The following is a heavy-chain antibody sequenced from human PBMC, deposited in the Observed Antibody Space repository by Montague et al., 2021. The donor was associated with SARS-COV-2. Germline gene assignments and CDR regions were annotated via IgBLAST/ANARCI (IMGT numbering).Heavy chain of an antibody. J-gene: IGHJ4*02. V-gene: IGHV3-11*06. CDR1: GFTFSDYY. D-gene: IGHD6-25*01. Sequence: SLRLSCAASGFTFSDYYMFWIRQSPGKGLEYISYISGPTYTNYADSVKGRFTISRDNTKDSLFLQMNSLRAEDTAVYYCARGGSGYDSPLEYWGQGALVTVSS. CDR3: ARGGSGYDSPLEY. CDR2: ISGPTYT.